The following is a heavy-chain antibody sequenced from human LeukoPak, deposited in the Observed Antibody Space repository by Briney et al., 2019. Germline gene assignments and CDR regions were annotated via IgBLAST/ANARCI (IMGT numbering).Heavy chain of an antibody. D-gene: IGHD2-2*01. CDR1: GFTFSSYW. Sequence: GGSLRLSCAASGFTFSSYWMTWVRQAPGKGLEWVANIKQDGSEKYYVDSVKGRFTISRDNAKNSLYLQMNSLRVEDTAVYYCAREAGYCSSTSCSGTEYNFDYWGQGILVTVSS. CDR3: AREAGYCSSTSCSGTEYNFDY. J-gene: IGHJ4*02. V-gene: IGHV3-7*01. CDR2: IKQDGSEK.